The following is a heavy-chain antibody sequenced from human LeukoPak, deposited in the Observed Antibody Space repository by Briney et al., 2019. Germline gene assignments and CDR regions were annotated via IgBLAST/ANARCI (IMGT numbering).Heavy chain of an antibody. V-gene: IGHV3-9*01. D-gene: IGHD7-27*01. CDR3: AKDSYPGYYYGMDV. CDR1: GFTFDDYA. CDR2: ISWNSGSI. J-gene: IGHJ6*02. Sequence: PGRSLRLSCAASGFTFDDYAMHWVRQAPGKGLEWVSGISWNSGSIGYADSVKGRFTISRDNAKNSLYLQMNSLRAEDTALYYCAKDSYPGYYYGMDVWGQGTTVTVSS.